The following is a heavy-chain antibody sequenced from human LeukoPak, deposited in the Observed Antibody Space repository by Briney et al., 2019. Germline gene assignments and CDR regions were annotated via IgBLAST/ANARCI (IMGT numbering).Heavy chain of an antibody. J-gene: IGHJ4*02. CDR1: GFTFSNYV. CDR3: ARVTNYDFWSGFDS. D-gene: IGHD3-3*01. Sequence: PGGSLRLSCAASGFTFSNYVMHWVRQAPGKGLEYVSAISSDGRNTYYANSVKGRFTISRDNSKNTLYLQMGSLRAEDMAVYYCARVTNYDFWSGFDSWGQGTLVTVFS. CDR2: ISSDGRNT. V-gene: IGHV3-64*01.